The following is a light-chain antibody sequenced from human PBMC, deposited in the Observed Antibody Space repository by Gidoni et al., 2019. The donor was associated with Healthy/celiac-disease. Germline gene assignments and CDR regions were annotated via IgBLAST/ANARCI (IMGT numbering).Light chain of an antibody. Sequence: QSAMTQPPSVSGPPGQSITISCTGTSSDVGGYNYVTWYQQHPGKAPKLMIYEVSNRPSGVSNRFSGSKSGNTASLTISGLQAEDEADYYCSSYTSSSTLYVFGTGIKVTVL. CDR2: EVS. J-gene: IGLJ1*01. V-gene: IGLV2-14*01. CDR3: SSYTSSSTLYV. CDR1: SSDVGGYNY.